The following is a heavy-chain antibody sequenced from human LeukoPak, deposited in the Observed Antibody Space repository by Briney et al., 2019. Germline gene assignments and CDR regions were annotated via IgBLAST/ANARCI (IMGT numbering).Heavy chain of an antibody. Sequence: SETLSLTCTVSGGSINNYYWSWIRQPPGKGLEWIGYIYYRGSTNYNPSLKSRVTFSVDTSKNQFSLKLNSVTAADTAVYYCARGITTSGGNSRALDSWGQGTLVTVSS. D-gene: IGHD4-23*01. CDR2: IYYRGST. CDR1: GGSINNYY. J-gene: IGHJ4*02. V-gene: IGHV4-59*01. CDR3: ARGITTSGGNSRALDS.